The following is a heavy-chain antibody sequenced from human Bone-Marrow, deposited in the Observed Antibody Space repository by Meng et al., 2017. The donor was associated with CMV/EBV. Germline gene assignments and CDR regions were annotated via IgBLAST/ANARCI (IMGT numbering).Heavy chain of an antibody. CDR1: GDSFSNYF. CDR3: ARSNYCNTTPCSLLRADYYYGLDV. Sequence: SQTLSLTCAVYGDSFSNYFWNWVRQPPGKGLEWIGEINNKASTNYNPSLKSRVTMSVDTSKNQFSLKLTSVTAADTAVYYCARSNYCNTTPCSLLRADYYYGLDVWGQGTTVTVSS. CDR2: INNKAST. D-gene: IGHD2/OR15-2a*01. V-gene: IGHV4-34*01. J-gene: IGHJ6*02.